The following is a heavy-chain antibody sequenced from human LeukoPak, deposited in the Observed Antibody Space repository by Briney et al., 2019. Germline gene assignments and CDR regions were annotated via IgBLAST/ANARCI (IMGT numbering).Heavy chain of an antibody. Sequence: PSETLSLTCTVSGGSISSHYWSWIRQPPGKGLEWIGYIYYSGSTNYNPSLKSRVTISVDTSKNQFSLKLSSVTAADTAVYYCARSCSSTSCYSGSAHDAFDIWGQGTMVTVSS. V-gene: IGHV4-59*11. D-gene: IGHD2-2*01. CDR1: GGSISSHY. CDR2: IYYSGST. J-gene: IGHJ3*02. CDR3: ARSCSSTSCYSGSAHDAFDI.